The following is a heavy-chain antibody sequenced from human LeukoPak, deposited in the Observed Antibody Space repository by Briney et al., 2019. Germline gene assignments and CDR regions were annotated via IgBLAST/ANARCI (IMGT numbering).Heavy chain of an antibody. CDR1: GGSFSGYY. D-gene: IGHD6-13*01. J-gene: IGHJ4*02. CDR2: INHSGST. Sequence: PSETLSLTCAVYGGSFSGYYWSWIRQPPGKGLEWIGEINHSGSTNYNPSLKSRVTISVDTSKNQFSLKLSSVTAADTAVYYCARGRGTAAAVNVWGQGTLVTVSS. V-gene: IGHV4-34*01. CDR3: ARGRGTAAAVNV.